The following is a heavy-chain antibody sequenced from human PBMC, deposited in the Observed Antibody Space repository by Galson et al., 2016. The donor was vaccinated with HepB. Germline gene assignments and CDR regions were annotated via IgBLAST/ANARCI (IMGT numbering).Heavy chain of an antibody. CDR3: ARVGDSGYPFDY. D-gene: IGHD5-12*01. V-gene: IGHV3-53*01. J-gene: IGHJ4*02. Sequence: SLRLSCAASGFTVSSNYMSWVRQAPGKGLEWVSVIYSGGSTYYADSVKGRFTISRDTSKNTLYLQMNSRRAEDTAVYYCARVGDSGYPFDYWGQGTLVTVSS. CDR1: GFTVSSNY. CDR2: IYSGGST.